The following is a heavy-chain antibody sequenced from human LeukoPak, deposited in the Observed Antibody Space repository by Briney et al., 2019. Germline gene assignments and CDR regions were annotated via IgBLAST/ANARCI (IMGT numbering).Heavy chain of an antibody. D-gene: IGHD4-17*01. CDR2: IRYDGSNK. Sequence: GGSLRLSCAASGLTFSSYGMHWVRQAPGKGLEWVAYIRYDGSNKYYADSVKGRFTISRDNSKNTLYVQMNSLRAEDTAVYYCARDIYGDYDYWGQGTLVTVSS. CDR1: GLTFSSYG. J-gene: IGHJ4*02. CDR3: ARDIYGDYDY. V-gene: IGHV3-30*02.